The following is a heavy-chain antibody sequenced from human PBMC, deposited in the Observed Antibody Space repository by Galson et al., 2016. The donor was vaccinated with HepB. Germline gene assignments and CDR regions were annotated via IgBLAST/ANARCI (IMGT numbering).Heavy chain of an antibody. V-gene: IGHV4-59*12. J-gene: IGHJ4*02. CDR1: GGSIKSDY. CDR2: VFYSGST. CDR3: ARDRGGGLLGHTWLFDL. D-gene: IGHD1-26*01. Sequence: LSLTCTVTGGSIKSDYWSWIRRPPGRGLEWIGHVFYSGSTDYNPSLESRVTISVDTSKSQFSLKLNYVTAADTAVYYCARDRGGGLLGHTWLFDLWGQGTLVTVSS.